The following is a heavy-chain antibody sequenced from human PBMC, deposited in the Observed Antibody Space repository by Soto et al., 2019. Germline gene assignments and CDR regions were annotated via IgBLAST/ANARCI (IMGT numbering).Heavy chain of an antibody. CDR1: GYIFTNHY. CDR2: INPSGGST. CDR3: ARADYYDSSGFYYDY. V-gene: IGHV1-46*01. J-gene: IGHJ4*02. D-gene: IGHD3-22*01. Sequence: QVQLVQSGAEVKKPGASVRVSCKASGYIFTNHYIHWVRQAPGQGLEWMGIINPSGGSTNYLQKFQGRVTMTRDTSTSTVYMELSSLRSEDTAVYFCARADYYDSSGFYYDYWGQGTLVTVSS.